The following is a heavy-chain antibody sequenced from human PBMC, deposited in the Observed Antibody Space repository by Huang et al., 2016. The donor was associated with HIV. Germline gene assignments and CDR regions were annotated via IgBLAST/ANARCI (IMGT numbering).Heavy chain of an antibody. CDR3: ATGFDTYYDI. D-gene: IGHD2-21*01. CDR1: GYTLTELS. Sequence: QVQLVQSGAEVKKPGASVKVSCKVSGYTLTELSIHWVRQAPGKGLEWTGGFAPENGETNYTQNCQGRVTMTEDTSTDTAYMELNSLRSEDTAVYDCATGFDTYYDIWGQGTMVIASS. CDR2: FAPENGET. V-gene: IGHV1-24*01. J-gene: IGHJ3*02.